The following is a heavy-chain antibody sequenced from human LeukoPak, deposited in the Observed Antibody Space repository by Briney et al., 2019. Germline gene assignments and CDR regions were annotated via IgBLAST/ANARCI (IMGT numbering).Heavy chain of an antibody. Sequence: GGSLRLSCAASGFTFNTYWMAWIRQVPGKGLEWVANMKHDGSEIYYGGSVKGRFTISRDNAKDSLYLQMNSLRVEDTAVYYCARDSVSGTAGDWGQGTLVTVSS. J-gene: IGHJ4*02. D-gene: IGHD1-26*01. CDR1: GFTFNTYW. CDR3: ARDSVSGTAGD. V-gene: IGHV3-7*03. CDR2: MKHDGSEI.